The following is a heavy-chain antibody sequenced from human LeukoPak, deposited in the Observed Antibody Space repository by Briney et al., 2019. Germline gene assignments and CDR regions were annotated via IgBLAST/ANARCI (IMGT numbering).Heavy chain of an antibody. V-gene: IGHV4-59*01. D-gene: IGHD5-12*01. CDR3: ARGYDSKSTYFDY. Sequence: SETLSLTCTVSGGSISGYYWNWIRQSPGKGLEWIGYIYYSGSTNYNPSLKSRVTISVDTSKNQFSLRLNSVTAADTAVYYCARGYDSKSTYFDYWGQGTLVTVSS. CDR2: IYYSGST. CDR1: GGSISGYY. J-gene: IGHJ4*02.